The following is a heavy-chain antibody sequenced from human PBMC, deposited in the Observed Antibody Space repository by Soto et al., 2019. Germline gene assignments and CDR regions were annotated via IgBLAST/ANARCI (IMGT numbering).Heavy chain of an antibody. CDR3: ARVSRASADCPTCSNYYYYYGMDV. CDR1: GYTFTSYG. J-gene: IGHJ6*02. Sequence: QVQLVQSGAEVKKPGASVKVSCKASGYTFTSYGISWVREAPGQGLEWMGWISAYNGNTNYAQKLQGRVTMTTDTSTSTAYMELRSLRSDDTAVYYCARVSRASADCPTCSNYYYYYGMDVWGQGTTVTVSS. CDR2: ISAYNGNT. V-gene: IGHV1-18*04. D-gene: IGHD2-21*02.